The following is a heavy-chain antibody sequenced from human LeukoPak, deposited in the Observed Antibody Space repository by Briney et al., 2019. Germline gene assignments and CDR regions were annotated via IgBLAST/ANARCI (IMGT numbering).Heavy chain of an antibody. D-gene: IGHD5-24*01. CDR1: GGSISSGGYY. Sequence: PSETLSLTCAVSGGSISSGGYYWSWIRQPPGKGLEWIGYIYHSGSTYYNPSLKSRVTISVDRSKNQFSLKLSSVTAADTAVYYCARDLVADGYNTAGAFDIWGQGTMVTVSS. V-gene: IGHV4-30-2*01. CDR2: IYHSGST. CDR3: ARDLVADGYNTAGAFDI. J-gene: IGHJ3*02.